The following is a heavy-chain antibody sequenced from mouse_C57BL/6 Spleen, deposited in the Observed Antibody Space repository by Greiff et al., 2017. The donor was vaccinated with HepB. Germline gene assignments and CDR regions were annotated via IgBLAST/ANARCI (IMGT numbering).Heavy chain of an antibody. CDR3: ARAYHSNYEGFAY. V-gene: IGHV1-7*01. CDR1: GYTFTSYW. D-gene: IGHD2-5*01. J-gene: IGHJ3*01. CDR2: INPSSGYT. Sequence: VKLQESGAELAKPGASVKLSCKASGYTFTSYWMHWVKQRPGQGLEWIGYINPSSGYTKYNQKFKDKATLTADKSSSTACMQLSSLTYEDSAVYYCARAYHSNYEGFAYWGQGTLVTVSA.